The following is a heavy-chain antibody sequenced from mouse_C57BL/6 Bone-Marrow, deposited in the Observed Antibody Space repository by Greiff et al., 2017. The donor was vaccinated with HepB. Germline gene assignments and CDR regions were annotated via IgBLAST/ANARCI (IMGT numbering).Heavy chain of an antibody. Sequence: DVMLVESGGGLVKPGGSLKLSCAASGFTFSSYAMSWVRQTPEKRLEWVATISDGGSYTYYPDNVKGRFTISRDNAKNNLYLQMSHLKSEDTAMYYCARASTVPAWFAYWGQGTLVTVSA. CDR1: GFTFSSYA. CDR3: ARASTVPAWFAY. V-gene: IGHV5-4*03. CDR2: ISDGGSYT. J-gene: IGHJ3*01. D-gene: IGHD1-1*01.